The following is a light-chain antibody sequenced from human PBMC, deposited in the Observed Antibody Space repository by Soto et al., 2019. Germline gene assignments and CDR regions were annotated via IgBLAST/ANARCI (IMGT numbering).Light chain of an antibody. CDR3: SSYAGSNKLL. CDR1: SSDVGGYNY. V-gene: IGLV2-8*01. Sequence: QLVLTQPPSASGSPGQSVTISCTGTSSDVGGYNYVSWYQQHPGKAPKLMIYEVSKRPSGVPDRFSGSKSGNTASLTVSGLQAEDEADYYCSSYAGSNKLLFGGGTKLTVL. J-gene: IGLJ2*01. CDR2: EVS.